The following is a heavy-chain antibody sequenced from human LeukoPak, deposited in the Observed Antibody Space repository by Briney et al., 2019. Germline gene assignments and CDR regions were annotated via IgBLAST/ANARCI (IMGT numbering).Heavy chain of an antibody. Sequence: GGSLRLSYAPSGFTFSNYWMTWVRQARGKGLEWVANIKEDGGERYYVDSVKGRFTISRDNAKNSLYLQMNSLSAEDTALYYCARSGNYGWYFDLWGRGTLVTVSS. V-gene: IGHV3-7*01. CDR3: ARSGNYGWYFDL. CDR1: GFTFSNYW. D-gene: IGHD1-26*01. J-gene: IGHJ2*01. CDR2: IKEDGGER.